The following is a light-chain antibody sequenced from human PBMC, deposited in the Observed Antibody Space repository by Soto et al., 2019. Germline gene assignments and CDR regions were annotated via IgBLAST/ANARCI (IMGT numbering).Light chain of an antibody. CDR3: SSYAGSNVL. J-gene: IGLJ2*01. CDR1: SSDVGGYNY. V-gene: IGLV2-8*01. CDR2: EVT. Sequence: QSALTQPPSASGSPGQSVTISCTGTSSDVGGYNYVSWYQQHPGKAPKLMIYEVTKRPSGVPDRFSGSKSGNTASLTVSGLQLEDEADYYCSSYAGSNVLFGGGTQLTVL.